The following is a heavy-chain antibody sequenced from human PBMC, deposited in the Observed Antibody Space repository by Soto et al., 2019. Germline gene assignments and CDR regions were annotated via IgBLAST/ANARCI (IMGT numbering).Heavy chain of an antibody. J-gene: IGHJ6*02. CDR2: ISSSSSYI. D-gene: IGHD2-2*02. CDR3: ARGRYCSSTSCYMDYYYGMDV. Sequence: VGSLRLSCAASGFTFSSYSMNWVRQAPGKGLEWVSSISSSSSYIYYADSVKGRFTISRDNAKNSLYLQMNSLRAEDTAVYYCARGRYCSSTSCYMDYYYGMDVWGQGTTVTVSS. CDR1: GFTFSSYS. V-gene: IGHV3-21*01.